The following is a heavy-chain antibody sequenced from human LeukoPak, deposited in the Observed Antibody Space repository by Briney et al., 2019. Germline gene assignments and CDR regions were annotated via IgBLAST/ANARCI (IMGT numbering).Heavy chain of an antibody. V-gene: IGHV3-30-3*01. D-gene: IGHD2-15*01. CDR2: ISYDGSNK. J-gene: IGHJ4*02. CDR3: ATSVVVVAAIDY. CDR1: GFTFSSYA. Sequence: GGSLRLSCAAPGFTFSSYAMHWVRQAPGKGLEWVAVISYDGSNKYYADSVKGRFTISRDNSKNTLYLQMNSLRAEDTAVYYCATSVVVVAAIDYWGQGTLVTVSS.